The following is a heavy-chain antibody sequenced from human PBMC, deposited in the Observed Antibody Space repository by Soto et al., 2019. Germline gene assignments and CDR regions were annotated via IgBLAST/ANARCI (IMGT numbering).Heavy chain of an antibody. Sequence: VASLKISCEGCGYSFSRYWMGWVRQMPGKGLEWMGIIYPGDSDTRYSPSFQGQVTISADKSVSTAYLQWSSLKASDTAMYYCARLEAVAGPPYYWGQGALVTVSS. CDR1: GYSFSRYW. CDR2: IYPGDSDT. J-gene: IGHJ4*02. CDR3: ARLEAVAGPPYY. V-gene: IGHV5-51*01. D-gene: IGHD6-19*01.